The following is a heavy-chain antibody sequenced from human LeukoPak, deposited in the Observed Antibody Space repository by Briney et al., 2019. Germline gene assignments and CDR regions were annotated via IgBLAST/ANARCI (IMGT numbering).Heavy chain of an antibody. Sequence: GRSLTLSCAASGFTFSSYAMHWVRQAPGKGLEWVAVISYDGSNKYYADSVKGRFTISRDNSKNTLYLQMNSLRAEDKAVYYCARAEGIAVAGTDYWGQGTLVTVSS. CDR2: ISYDGSNK. D-gene: IGHD6-19*01. CDR3: ARAEGIAVAGTDY. V-gene: IGHV3-30-3*01. CDR1: GFTFSSYA. J-gene: IGHJ4*02.